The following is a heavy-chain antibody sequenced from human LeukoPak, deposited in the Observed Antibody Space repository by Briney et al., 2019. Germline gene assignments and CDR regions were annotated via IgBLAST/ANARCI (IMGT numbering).Heavy chain of an antibody. J-gene: IGHJ4*02. CDR1: GGSISSNSYY. D-gene: IGHD3-10*01. CDR3: ARTRYYYNSRSYGAPYYFDY. V-gene: IGHV4-39*01. Sequence: ASETLSLTCAVSGGSISSNSYYWGWIRQPPGKGLEWIGSIYYSGSTYYNPSLKSRVTISVDTSKNQFSLKLSSVTAADTAVYYCARTRYYYNSRSYGAPYYFDYWGQGTLVTVSS. CDR2: IYYSGST.